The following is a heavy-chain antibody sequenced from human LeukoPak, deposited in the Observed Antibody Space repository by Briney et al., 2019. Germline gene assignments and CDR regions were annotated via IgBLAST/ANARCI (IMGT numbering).Heavy chain of an antibody. D-gene: IGHD2-15*01. CDR3: ARGFRDIVVVVAATFTGFDY. V-gene: IGHV4-34*01. CDR1: GGSFSVYY. J-gene: IGHJ4*02. CDR2: INHSGST. Sequence: SETLSLTCAVYGGSFSVYYWSWIRQPPGKGLEWIGEINHSGSTNYNPSLKSRVTISADTSKNQFSLKLSSVTAADTAVYYCARGFRDIVVVVAATFTGFDYWGQGTLVTVSS.